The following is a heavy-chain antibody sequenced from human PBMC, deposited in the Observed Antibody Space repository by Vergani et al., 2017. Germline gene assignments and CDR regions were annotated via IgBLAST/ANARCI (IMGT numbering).Heavy chain of an antibody. D-gene: IGHD3-3*01. CDR1: GGTFSSYA. V-gene: IGHV1-69*01. Sequence: QVQLVQSGAEVKKPGSSVKVSCKASGGTFSSYAISWVRQAPGQGLEWMGGIIPIFGSANYAQKFQGRVTITADESTSTAYMELSSLRSEDTAVYYCARDHSGSGSTHDAFDIWGQGTMVTVSS. J-gene: IGHJ3*02. CDR2: IIPIFGSA. CDR3: ARDHSGSGSTHDAFDI.